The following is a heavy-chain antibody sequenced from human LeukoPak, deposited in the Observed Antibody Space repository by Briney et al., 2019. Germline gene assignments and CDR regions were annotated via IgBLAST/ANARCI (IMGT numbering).Heavy chain of an antibody. CDR1: GFSFSSYI. V-gene: IGHV3-30*14. D-gene: IGHD6-19*01. CDR3: ARDPSGWYRY. CDR2: ISFDGTNK. Sequence: GGSLRLSCAASGFSFSSYIMHWVRQAPGKGLEWVAVISFDGTNKIYADSVKGQFTISRDNSKNTLYLQMNSLRAEDTAVYYCARDPSGWYRYWGQGTLVTVSS. J-gene: IGHJ4*02.